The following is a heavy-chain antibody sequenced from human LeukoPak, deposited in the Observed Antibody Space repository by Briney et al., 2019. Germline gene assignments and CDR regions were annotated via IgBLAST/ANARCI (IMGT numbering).Heavy chain of an antibody. D-gene: IGHD7-27*01. CDR3: ASLGFNLVDYYGMDV. Sequence: SETLSLTCAVYGGSFSGYYWSWIRQPPGKGLEWIGEINHSGSTYYNPSLKSRVTISVDTSKNQFSLKLSSVTAGDTAVYYCASLGFNLVDYYGMDVWGQGTTVTVSS. V-gene: IGHV4-34*01. J-gene: IGHJ6*02. CDR2: INHSGST. CDR1: GGSFSGYY.